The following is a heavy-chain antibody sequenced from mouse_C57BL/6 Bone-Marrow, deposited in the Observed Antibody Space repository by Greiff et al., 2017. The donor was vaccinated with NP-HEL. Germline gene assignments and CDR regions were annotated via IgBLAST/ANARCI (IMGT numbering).Heavy chain of an antibody. V-gene: IGHV1-80*01. D-gene: IGHD2-1*01. Sequence: VQRVESGAELVKPGASVKISCKASGYAFSSYWMNWVKQRPGKGLEWIGQIYPGDGDTNYNGKFKGKATLTADKSSSTAYMQLSSLTSEDSAVYFCARMGGNYGAMDYWGQGTSVTVSS. CDR3: ARMGGNYGAMDY. CDR1: GYAFSSYW. J-gene: IGHJ4*01. CDR2: IYPGDGDT.